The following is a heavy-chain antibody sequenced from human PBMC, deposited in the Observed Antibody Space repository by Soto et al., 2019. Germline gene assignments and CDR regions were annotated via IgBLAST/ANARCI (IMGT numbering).Heavy chain of an antibody. CDR2: IDPTDSHT. J-gene: IGHJ4*01. V-gene: IGHV5-10-1*01. CDR1: GYSFTSYR. D-gene: IGHD1-1*01. CDR3: ARPWAHTLPTKYGMDK. Sequence: GESLKISCKGSGYSFTSYRIGWVRQMPGKGLEWMGTIDPTDSHTNYTPSFQGHVTFSAGKSISTAYLQWSSLKATDTATYYCARPWAHTLPTKYGMDKGGPGTMVAV.